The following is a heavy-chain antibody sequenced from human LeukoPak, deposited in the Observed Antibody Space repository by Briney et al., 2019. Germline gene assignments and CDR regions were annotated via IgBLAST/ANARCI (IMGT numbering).Heavy chain of an antibody. CDR1: GFTFSTYG. D-gene: IGHD3-16*01. CDR2: ISGSGDTT. J-gene: IGHJ6*02. Sequence: GGSLRLSCAASGFTFSTYGMSWVRQAPGKGLEWVSVISGSGDTTYYADSVKGRFTISRDNSKNTLYLQLNSLGAEDTAIYYCARNQQLGGHSYYYYGMDVWGQGTTVTVSS. CDR3: ARNQQLGGHSYYYYGMDV. V-gene: IGHV3-23*01.